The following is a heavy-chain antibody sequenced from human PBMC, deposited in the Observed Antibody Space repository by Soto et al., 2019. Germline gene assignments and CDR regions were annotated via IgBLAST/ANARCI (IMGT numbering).Heavy chain of an antibody. Sequence: VGSLRLSCVSSVFTFNRQWMDCVRRTPGQWLEFVAKISPDGSSKDYVDSVKGRFTISRDNAKSSLYLQMNTLRAEDTAVYYCARGFRSPPEYWGQGTRVSVSS. CDR3: ARGFRSPPEY. J-gene: IGHJ4*02. CDR1: VFTFNRQW. V-gene: IGHV3-7*01. CDR2: ISPDGSSK.